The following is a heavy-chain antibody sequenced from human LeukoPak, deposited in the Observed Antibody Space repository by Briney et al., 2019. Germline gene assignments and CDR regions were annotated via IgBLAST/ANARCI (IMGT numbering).Heavy chain of an antibody. Sequence: PGGSLRLSCAASGFTFSSYGMSWVSQPPGKGLEWVSTNSGSGGSTYYADSVKGRFTISRDNSKNTLFLQMHSLTAEDTAVYYCAALPTGYQNFDYWGQGTLVTVSS. CDR3: AALPTGYQNFDY. V-gene: IGHV3-23*01. CDR2: NSGSGGST. CDR1: GFTFSSYG. D-gene: IGHD3-9*01. J-gene: IGHJ4*02.